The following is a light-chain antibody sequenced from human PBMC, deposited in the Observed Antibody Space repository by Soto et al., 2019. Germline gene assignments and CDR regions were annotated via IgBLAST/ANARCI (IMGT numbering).Light chain of an antibody. V-gene: IGKV1-39*01. CDR1: QSIGTY. Sequence: DIQMTQSPSFLSASVGDRVTITCRACQSIGTYLTWYQQKPGKAHKLLIYGVFALQGGVPSRFRGSGSGTDFTLNINSLQPQDFAVYCCQQSFSTPPTFGQGTTGDIK. CDR3: QQSFSTPPT. J-gene: IGKJ2*01. CDR2: GVF.